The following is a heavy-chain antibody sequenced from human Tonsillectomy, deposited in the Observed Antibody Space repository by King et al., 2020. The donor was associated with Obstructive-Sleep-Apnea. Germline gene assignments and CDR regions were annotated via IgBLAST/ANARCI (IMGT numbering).Heavy chain of an antibody. CDR3: AKEGGSYGPSSGGYHYYGMDV. J-gene: IGHJ6*02. D-gene: IGHD1-26*01. V-gene: IGHV3-30*02. Sequence: VQLVESGGGVVQPGRSLRLSCAASGFTFNNCGMHWVRQAPGKGLEWVAFIRYDGSNKYYADSVKGRFTISRDNSKSMLYLQMNSLRAEDTAGYYCAKEGGSYGPSSGGYHYYGMDVWGQGTTVTVSS. CDR1: GFTFNNCG. CDR2: IRYDGSNK.